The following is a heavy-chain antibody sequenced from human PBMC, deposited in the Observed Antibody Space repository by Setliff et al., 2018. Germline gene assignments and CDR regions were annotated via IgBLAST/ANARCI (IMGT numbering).Heavy chain of an antibody. CDR1: GFTFRSYE. V-gene: IGHV3-48*03. J-gene: IGHJ4*02. Sequence: LRLSCAASGFTFRSYEMNWVRQAPGKGLEWVSYISSSGSTIYYADSVKGRFTISRDNAKNSLYLQMNSLRAEDTAAYYCARAQAAYNWNYYVLGYWGQGTLVTVSS. CDR2: ISSSGSTI. CDR3: ARAQAAYNWNYYVLGY. D-gene: IGHD1-7*01.